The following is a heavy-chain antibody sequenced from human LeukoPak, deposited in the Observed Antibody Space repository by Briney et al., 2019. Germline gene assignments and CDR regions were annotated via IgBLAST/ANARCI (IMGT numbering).Heavy chain of an antibody. V-gene: IGHV3-21*01. D-gene: IGHD6-19*01. CDR1: GFTFSSNK. J-gene: IGHJ4*02. Sequence: PGGSLTLSCAASGFTFSSNKMNWGRQAPGKGLEWVSSISGSSTYIYYADSVKGRFTISRDNANNSLYLQMNSLRADDTAVYYCSGAGLAAPDYWGQGTLVTVSS. CDR3: SGAGLAAPDY. CDR2: ISGSSTYI.